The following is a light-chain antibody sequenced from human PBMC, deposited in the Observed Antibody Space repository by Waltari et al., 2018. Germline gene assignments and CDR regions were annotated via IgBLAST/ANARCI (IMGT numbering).Light chain of an antibody. CDR1: QTVSSTY. J-gene: IGKJ1*01. Sequence: EIVLTQSPGTLSLSPGEGATLSCRASQTVSSTYLAWYQQKPGQAPRLLIYSTSTRATGIPDKFSGSGSGTDFTLTISRLESEDFAVYYCQLYDGSRTFGQGTKVEIK. V-gene: IGKV3-20*01. CDR3: QLYDGSRT. CDR2: STS.